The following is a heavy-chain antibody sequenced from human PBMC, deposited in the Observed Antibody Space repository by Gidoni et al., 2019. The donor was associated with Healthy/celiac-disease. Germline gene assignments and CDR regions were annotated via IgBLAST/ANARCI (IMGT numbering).Heavy chain of an antibody. D-gene: IGHD6-25*01. V-gene: IGHV3-30*04. CDR1: GFTFSSYA. Sequence: QVQLVESGGGVVPPGRSLRLSCAASGFTFSSYAMHWVRQAPGKGLEWVAVISYDGSNKYYADSVKGRFTISRDNSKNTLYLQMNSLRAEDTAVYYCARGLAAQGAFDIWGQGTMVTVSS. CDR2: ISYDGSNK. CDR3: ARGLAAQGAFDI. J-gene: IGHJ3*02.